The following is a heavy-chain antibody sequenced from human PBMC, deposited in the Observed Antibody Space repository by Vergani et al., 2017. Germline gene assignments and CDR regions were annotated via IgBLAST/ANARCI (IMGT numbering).Heavy chain of an antibody. D-gene: IGHD5/OR15-5a*01. CDR2: IGSSGPYI. CDR3: ARDSTSVGCPDYYGMDV. J-gene: IGHJ6*02. V-gene: IGHV3-21*06. CDR1: GFIFSDFS. Sequence: VQLVESGGGVVQPGRSLRLSCEASGFIFSDFSMSWVRQAPGKGLEWVAFIGSSGPYINYSDSVKGRFIISRDNHNNSLFLQWRSLRAEDAAVYYCARDSTSVGCPDYYGMDVWGQGATVTVSS.